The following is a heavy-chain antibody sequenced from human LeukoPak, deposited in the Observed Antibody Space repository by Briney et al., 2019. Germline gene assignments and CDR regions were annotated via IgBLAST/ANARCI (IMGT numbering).Heavy chain of an antibody. V-gene: IGHV5-51*01. J-gene: IGHJ3*02. CDR2: IYPGDSDT. CDR1: GSRFTSYW. Sequence: GGPLKISCKGSGSRFTSYWIGWVRQMPGKGLEWMGIIYPGDSDTRYSPSFQGQVTISADKSISTAYLQWSSLKASDTAMYYCARPLLGDDAFDIWGQGTMVTVSS. D-gene: IGHD3-16*01. CDR3: ARPLLGDDAFDI.